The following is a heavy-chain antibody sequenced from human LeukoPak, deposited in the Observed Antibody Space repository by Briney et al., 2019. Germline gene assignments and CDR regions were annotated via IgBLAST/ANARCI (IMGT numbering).Heavy chain of an antibody. V-gene: IGHV1-69*05. CDR1: GYTFTSYG. CDR3: ARELGSTGSSVY. D-gene: IGHD1-1*01. CDR2: IVPISGTT. Sequence: SMKVSCKASGYTFTSYGVSWVRQAPGQGLEWMGRIVPISGTTQYAQNFQGRVTITTDESASTAYMELNSLRPEDTAVYYCARELGSTGSSVYWGQGTLVTVSS. J-gene: IGHJ4*02.